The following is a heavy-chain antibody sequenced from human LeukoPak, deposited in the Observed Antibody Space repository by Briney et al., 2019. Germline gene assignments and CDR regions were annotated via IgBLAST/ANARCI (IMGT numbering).Heavy chain of an antibody. CDR2: ISAYNGNT. V-gene: IGHV1-18*01. CDR3: ARDRYSSNLYYYYYGMDV. D-gene: IGHD6-13*01. J-gene: IGHJ6*02. CDR1: GYTFTSYG. Sequence: ASVKVFCKASGYTFTSYGISWVRQAPGQGLEWMGWISAYNGNTNYAQKLQGRVTMTTDTSTSTAYMELRSLRSDDTAVYYCARDRYSSNLYYYYYGMDVWGQGTTVTVSS.